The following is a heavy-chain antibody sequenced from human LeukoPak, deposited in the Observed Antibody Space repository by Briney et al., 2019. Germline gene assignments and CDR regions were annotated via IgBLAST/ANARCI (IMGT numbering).Heavy chain of an antibody. CDR2: ISYSGNT. Sequence: SQTLSLTCTVSGVSISSGGCYWSWIRQVPGKGLEWLGYISYSGNTYYNPSLKSRLMMSLVTSENQFSLWLRSVTAADTAVYYCAKDPGIGSGWYGDYWGQGTLVTVSS. D-gene: IGHD6-19*01. CDR1: GVSISSGGCY. J-gene: IGHJ4*02. CDR3: AKDPGIGSGWYGDY. V-gene: IGHV4-31*03.